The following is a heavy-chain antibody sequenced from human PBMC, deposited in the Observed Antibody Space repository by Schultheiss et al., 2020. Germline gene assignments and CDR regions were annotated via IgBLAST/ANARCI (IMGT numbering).Heavy chain of an antibody. V-gene: IGHV4-31*02. CDR3: VRDRLAARPSSSYYYYGMDV. J-gene: IGHJ6*02. Sequence: SQPLSLTCAVYGGSISSGGYYWSWIRQHPGKGLEWIGYIYYSGSTYYNPSLKSRVTISVDTSKNQFSLKLSSVTAADTAVYYCVRDRLAARPSSSYYYYGMDVWGQGTTVTVSS. D-gene: IGHD6-6*01. CDR2: IYYSGST. CDR1: GGSISSGGYY.